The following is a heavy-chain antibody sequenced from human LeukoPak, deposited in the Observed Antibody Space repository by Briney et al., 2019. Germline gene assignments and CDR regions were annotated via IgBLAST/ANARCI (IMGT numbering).Heavy chain of an antibody. CDR1: GYRFTNYW. D-gene: IGHD2-21*02. J-gene: IGHJ4*02. V-gene: IGHV5-10-1*01. CDR2: IDPSDSHT. Sequence: GESLKISCKGSGYRFTNYWINWVRQMPGKDLEWMGRIDPSDSHTYYSPSFQGHVTISADKSINTAYLQWSSLQASDTAMYYCGYCPGDCYIPDYWGQGTLVTVSS. CDR3: GYCPGDCYIPDY.